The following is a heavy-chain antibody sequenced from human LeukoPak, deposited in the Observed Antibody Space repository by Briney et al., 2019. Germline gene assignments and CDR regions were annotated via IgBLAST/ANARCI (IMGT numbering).Heavy chain of an antibody. V-gene: IGHV3-23*01. CDR1: GFTFSTYA. CDR2: ISGSGGST. J-gene: IGHJ4*02. Sequence: GGSLRLSCAASGFTFSTYAMTWVRQAPGKGLEWVSAISGSGGSTYYADSVKGRFTISRDNSKNTLYLQMNSLRAEDTAIYYCAKDSSGWYVFDYWGQGTLVTVSS. CDR3: AKDSSGWYVFDY. D-gene: IGHD6-19*01.